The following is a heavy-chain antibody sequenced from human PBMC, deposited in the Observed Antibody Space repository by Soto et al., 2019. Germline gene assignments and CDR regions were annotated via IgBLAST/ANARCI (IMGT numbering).Heavy chain of an antibody. J-gene: IGHJ6*02. CDR3: VLQGFGELHGLVDV. CDR2: VHDSWGS. V-gene: IGHV4-61*05. CDR1: GGSISSSSYY. D-gene: IGHD3-10*01. Sequence: SETLSLTCTVSGGSISSSSYYWGWIRQPPGKGLEWIGYVHDSWGSHYNPSLKSRVTISLDTSKSQFSLKLTSVTATDTAVYYCVLQGFGELHGLVDVWGQGTTVTVSS.